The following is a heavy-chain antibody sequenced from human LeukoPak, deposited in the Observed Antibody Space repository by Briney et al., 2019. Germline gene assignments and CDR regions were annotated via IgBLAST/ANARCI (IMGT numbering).Heavy chain of an antibody. Sequence: SVKVSCKASGGTFSSYAISWVRQAPGQGLEWMGGIIPIFGTANYAQKFQGRVTITADESTSTAYMELSSLRSEDTAVYYCARGKTRSGPRIAVDSDYWGQGTLVTVSS. CDR3: ARGKTRSGPRIAVDSDY. D-gene: IGHD6-19*01. J-gene: IGHJ4*02. CDR1: GGTFSSYA. V-gene: IGHV1-69*13. CDR2: IIPIFGTA.